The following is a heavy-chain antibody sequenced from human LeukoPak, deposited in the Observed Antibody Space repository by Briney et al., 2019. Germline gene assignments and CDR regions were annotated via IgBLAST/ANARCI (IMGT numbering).Heavy chain of an antibody. CDR1: GGSLSFYY. CDR3: AREGRHFLDFWSGRKHNWFDP. CDR2: ISQNGDS. D-gene: IGHD3-3*01. V-gene: IGHV4-34*01. J-gene: IGHJ5*02. Sequence: SETLSLTCGVSGGSLSFYYWSWIRQSPGKGLEWIAEISQNGDSNYNMSLKSRVTISLDKSKNQVSLKLNSVTAADTAVYYCAREGRHFLDFWSGRKHNWFDPWGQGTLVTVSS.